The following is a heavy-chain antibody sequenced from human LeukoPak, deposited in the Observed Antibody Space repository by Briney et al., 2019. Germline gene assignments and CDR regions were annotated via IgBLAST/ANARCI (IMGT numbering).Heavy chain of an antibody. CDR2: INGGGGNT. CDR3: AKDRSGSFTNWFDP. J-gene: IGHJ5*02. Sequence: GGSLRLSCAASGFTFSSYAMTWVRQAPGKGLEWVAAINGGGGNTYYADSVKGRFTISRDNSKNTLYLQMNSLRGEDTAVYYCAKDRSGSFTNWFDPWGQGTLVTVSS. CDR1: GFTFSSYA. D-gene: IGHD3-10*01. V-gene: IGHV3-23*01.